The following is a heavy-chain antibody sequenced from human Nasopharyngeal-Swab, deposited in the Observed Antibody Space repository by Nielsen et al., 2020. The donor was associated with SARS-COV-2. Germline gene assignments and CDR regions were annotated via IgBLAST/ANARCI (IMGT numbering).Heavy chain of an antibody. V-gene: IGHV5-51*01. CDR1: GYRFTSYW. CDR2: IYPGDSET. D-gene: IGHD6-19*01. J-gene: IGHJ3*02. Sequence: GESLKISCKGSGYRFTSYWIGWVRQMPGKGLEWMGIIYPGDSETRYSPSFQGQVTISADKSISTAYLQWSSLKASDTAMYYCARLRGGNSSGWPDAFDIWGQGTMVTVSS. CDR3: ARLRGGNSSGWPDAFDI.